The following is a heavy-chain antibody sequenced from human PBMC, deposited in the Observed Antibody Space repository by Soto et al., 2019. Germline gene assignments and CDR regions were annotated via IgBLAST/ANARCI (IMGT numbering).Heavy chain of an antibody. CDR1: GFTFSDST. V-gene: IGHV3-73*01. J-gene: IGHJ4*02. CDR2: IRSKANAYAT. CDR3: TRQWLLWGPFDY. D-gene: IGHD3-3*01. Sequence: DVQLVESGGGLVQPGGSLKLSCVVSGFTFSDSTIHWVRQASGKGLEWVGRIRSKANAYATVEAASVRGRFTISRDDSMNTAYLPMNTLKTEDTAVYFCTRQWLLWGPFDYWGQGAPVTVSS.